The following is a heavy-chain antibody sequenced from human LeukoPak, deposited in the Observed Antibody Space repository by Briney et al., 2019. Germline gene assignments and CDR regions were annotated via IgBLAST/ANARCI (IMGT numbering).Heavy chain of an antibody. CDR1: GYSISSGYY. Sequence: MPSETLSLTCTVSGYSISSGYYWGWIRQPPGKGLEWIGSIYHSGSTYYNPSLKSRVTISVDTSMNQFSLKLTSVTAADTAVYYCASPGNHYHYMDVWGKGTTVTVSS. V-gene: IGHV4-38-2*02. J-gene: IGHJ6*03. CDR3: ASPGNHYHYMDV. CDR2: IYHSGST. D-gene: IGHD1-14*01.